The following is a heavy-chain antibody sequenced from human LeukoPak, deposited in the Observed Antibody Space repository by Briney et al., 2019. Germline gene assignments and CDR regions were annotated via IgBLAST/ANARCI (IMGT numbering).Heavy chain of an antibody. CDR2: TSGSGGST. Sequence: PGGSLRLSCAASGFTFSGYAMSWVRQAPGKGLEWVSATSGSGGSTYYADSVKGRFTISRDNSKNTLYLQMNSLRAEDTAVYYCAKESGDPGVAAAVDYWGQGTLVTVSS. V-gene: IGHV3-23*01. D-gene: IGHD6-13*01. CDR3: AKESGDPGVAAAVDY. J-gene: IGHJ4*02. CDR1: GFTFSGYA.